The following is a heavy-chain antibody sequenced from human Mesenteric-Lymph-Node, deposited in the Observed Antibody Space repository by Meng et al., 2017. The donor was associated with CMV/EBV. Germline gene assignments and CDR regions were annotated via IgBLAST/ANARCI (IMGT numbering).Heavy chain of an antibody. V-gene: IGHV3-43D*03. CDR2: ISWDGGST. J-gene: IGHJ4*02. CDR3: AKDISPWGAVAGAIDY. Sequence: GESLKISCAASGFTFDDYAMHWVRQAPGKGLEWVSLISWDGGSTYYADSVKGRFTISRDNSKNSLYLQMNSLRAEDTALYYCAKDISPWGAVAGAIDYWGQGTLVTVSS. CDR1: GFTFDDYA. D-gene: IGHD6-19*01.